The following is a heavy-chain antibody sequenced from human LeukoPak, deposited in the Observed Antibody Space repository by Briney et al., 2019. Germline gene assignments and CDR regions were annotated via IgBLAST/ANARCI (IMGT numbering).Heavy chain of an antibody. J-gene: IGHJ4*02. CDR3: AKANGYSSGWYGDY. D-gene: IGHD6-19*01. CDR1: GFTFSSYG. CDR2: ISYDGSNK. Sequence: PGGSLRLSCAASGFTFSSYGMHWVRQAPGKGLEWVAVISYDGSNKYYADSVKGRFTISRDNSKNTLYLQMNSLRAEDTAVYYCAKANGYSSGWYGDYWGQGTLVTVSS. V-gene: IGHV3-30*18.